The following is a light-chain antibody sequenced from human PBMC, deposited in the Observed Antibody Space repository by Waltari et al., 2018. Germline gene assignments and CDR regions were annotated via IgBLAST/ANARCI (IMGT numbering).Light chain of an antibody. CDR3: QQYNSYEWT. Sequence: DIQITQFPSTLSASVGDRLTITCRASQSINSWLAWYQHKPGKAPKLLIYKASSLESGVPSRFSGSGSGTEFTLTISSLQPDDFATYYCQQYNSYEWTFGQGTKVAIK. CDR2: KAS. CDR1: QSINSW. J-gene: IGKJ1*01. V-gene: IGKV1-5*03.